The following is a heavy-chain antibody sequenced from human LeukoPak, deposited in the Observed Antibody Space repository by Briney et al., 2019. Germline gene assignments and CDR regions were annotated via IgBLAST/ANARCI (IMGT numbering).Heavy chain of an antibody. CDR3: ARRYCSSTNCYTPGFDP. J-gene: IGHJ5*02. CDR1: GYTFTDYY. V-gene: IGHV1-2*02. D-gene: IGHD2-2*02. CDR2: INPSSGGT. Sequence: GVSVKVSCKASGYTFTDYYIHWVRQAPGQGLEWMGWINPSSGGTNFAQKFQGRVTMTRDTSISTAYMELSSLRSDDTAVYYCARRYCSSTNCYTPGFDPWGQGTLVTVSS.